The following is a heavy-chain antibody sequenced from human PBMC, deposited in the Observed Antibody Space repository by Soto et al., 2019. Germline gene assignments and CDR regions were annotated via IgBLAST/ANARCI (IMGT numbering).Heavy chain of an antibody. J-gene: IGHJ4*02. V-gene: IGHV3-23*01. CDR3: AKDPYDYIWGSFRSDQYFDY. CDR1: GFTFSSYA. D-gene: IGHD3-16*02. Sequence: PAGSLRLSCAASGFTFSSYAMSWVRQAPGKGLEWFSAISGSGGNTYYADSVKGRFTIARDNSKNTLYLQMNSLRAEDTAVYYCAKDPYDYIWGSFRSDQYFDYWGQGTLVTVSS. CDR2: ISGSGGNT.